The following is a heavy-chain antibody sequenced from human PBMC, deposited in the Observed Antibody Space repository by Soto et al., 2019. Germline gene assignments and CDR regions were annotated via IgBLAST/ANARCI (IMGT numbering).Heavy chain of an antibody. D-gene: IGHD1-26*01. CDR2: ISYDGSNK. CDR3: ARASSMGATTGYFDY. CDR1: GFTFSSYA. V-gene: IGHV3-30-3*01. J-gene: IGHJ4*02. Sequence: QVQLVESGGGVVQPGRSLRLSCAASGFTFSSYAMHWVRQAPGKGLEWVAVISYDGSNKYYADSVKGRFTISRDNSKNTLYLQMNGLRAEDTAVYYCARASSMGATTGYFDYWGQGTLVTVSS.